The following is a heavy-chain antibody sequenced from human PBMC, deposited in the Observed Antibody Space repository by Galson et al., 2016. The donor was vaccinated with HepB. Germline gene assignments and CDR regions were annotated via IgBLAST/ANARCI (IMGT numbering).Heavy chain of an antibody. Sequence: SLRLSCAAFGFTFSNYYMHWVRQAPGRGLEWVSSISSSSKYIYYADLMKGRFTISRDNANNSLFLQMESLRADDTAVYYCARDRGIAAGGWFDPWGQGTQVTVSS. CDR3: ARDRGIAAGGWFDP. CDR1: GFTFSNYY. D-gene: IGHD6-13*01. V-gene: IGHV3-21*01. J-gene: IGHJ5*02. CDR2: ISSSSKYI.